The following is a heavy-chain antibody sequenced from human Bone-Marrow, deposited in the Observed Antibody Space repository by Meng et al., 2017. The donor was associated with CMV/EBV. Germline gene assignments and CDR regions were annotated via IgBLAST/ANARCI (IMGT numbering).Heavy chain of an antibody. CDR1: GGTFSSYA. V-gene: IGHV1-69*05. D-gene: IGHD3-22*01. CDR2: IIPIFGTA. J-gene: IGHJ4*02. CDR3: AREGQYYYDSSGSFDY. Sequence: SVKVSCKASGGTFSSYAISWVRQAPGQGLEWMGGIIPIFGTANYAQKFQGRVTITTDESTSTAYMELSSLRSEDTAVYYGAREGQYYYDSSGSFDYWGQGTLVTVSS.